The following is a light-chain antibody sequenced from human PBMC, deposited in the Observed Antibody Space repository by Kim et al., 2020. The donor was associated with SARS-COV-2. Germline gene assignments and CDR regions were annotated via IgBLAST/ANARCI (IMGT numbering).Light chain of an antibody. CDR3: QAWDSSTVV. V-gene: IGLV3-1*01. Sequence: SVSPGQKARITCSGDKVGDKYVYWHQQKPGQSPVLVIYQDTKRPSGIPERFSGSNSGNTATLTISGTQAMDEADYYCQAWDSSTVVFGGGTQLTVL. J-gene: IGLJ2*01. CDR2: QDT. CDR1: KVGDKY.